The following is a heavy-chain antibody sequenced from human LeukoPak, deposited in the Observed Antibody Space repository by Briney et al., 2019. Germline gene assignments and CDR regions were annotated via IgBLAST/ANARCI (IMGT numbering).Heavy chain of an antibody. CDR1: GGSISSGDYY. Sequence: SETLSLTCTVSGGSISSGDYYWSWIRQPLGKGLEWIGYIYYSGSTYYNPSLKSRVTISVDTSKNQFSLKLSSVTAADTAVYYCARASVSSSWYWFDPWGQGTLVTVSS. J-gene: IGHJ5*02. CDR3: ARASVSSSWYWFDP. D-gene: IGHD6-13*01. V-gene: IGHV4-30-4*01. CDR2: IYYSGST.